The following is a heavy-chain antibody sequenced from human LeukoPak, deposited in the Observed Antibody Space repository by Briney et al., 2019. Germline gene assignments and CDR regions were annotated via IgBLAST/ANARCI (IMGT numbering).Heavy chain of an antibody. V-gene: IGHV1-69*01. CDR1: GGTFSSYA. Sequence: ASVKVSCKASGGTFSSYAISWVRQAPGQGLEWMGGIIPIFGTANYAQKFQGRVTTTADESTSTAYMELSSLRSEDTAVYYCARDYGDTAIPGYWGQGTLVTVSS. CDR3: ARDYGDTAIPGY. J-gene: IGHJ4*02. D-gene: IGHD5-18*01. CDR2: IIPIFGTA.